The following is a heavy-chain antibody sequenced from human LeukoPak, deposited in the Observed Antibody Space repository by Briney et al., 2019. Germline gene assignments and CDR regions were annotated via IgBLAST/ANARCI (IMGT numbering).Heavy chain of an antibody. J-gene: IGHJ4*02. V-gene: IGHV4-30-4*08. Sequence: SQTLSLTCTVSGASIRSGDYYWSWIRQPPGKGLEWIGEINHSGSTNYNPSLKSRVTISVDTSKNQFSLKLSSVTAADTAVYYCASGRYCSGGSCAGIDYWGQGTLVTVSS. CDR2: INHSGST. D-gene: IGHD2-15*01. CDR1: GASIRSGDYY. CDR3: ASGRYCSGGSCAGIDY.